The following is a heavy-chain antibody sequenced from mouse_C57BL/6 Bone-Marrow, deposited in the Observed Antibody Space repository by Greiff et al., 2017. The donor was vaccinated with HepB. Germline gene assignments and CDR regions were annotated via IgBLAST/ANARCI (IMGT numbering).Heavy chain of an antibody. CDR2: IDPENGDT. V-gene: IGHV14-4*01. CDR3: ATHYGSSFLFAY. D-gene: IGHD1-1*01. CDR1: GFNIKDDY. Sequence: VQLQQSGAELVRPGASVKLSCTASGFNIKDDYMHWVKQRPEQGLEWIGWIDPENGDTEYTSKFQGKATITADTSSNTAYLQLRSLTSEDTAVYYCATHYGSSFLFAYGGRGTLVTVSA. J-gene: IGHJ3*01.